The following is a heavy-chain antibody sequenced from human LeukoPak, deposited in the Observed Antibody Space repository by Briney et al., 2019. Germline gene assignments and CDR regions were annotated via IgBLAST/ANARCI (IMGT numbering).Heavy chain of an antibody. D-gene: IGHD6-13*01. Sequence: PGGSLRLSCAASGFTFSSYAMSWVRQAPGKGLEWVSAISGSGGSTYCADSVKGRFTISRDNSKNTLYLQMNSLRAEDTAAYYCAKSLAASGTAYWGQGTLVTVSS. V-gene: IGHV3-23*01. CDR1: GFTFSSYA. J-gene: IGHJ4*02. CDR3: AKSLAASGTAY. CDR2: ISGSGGST.